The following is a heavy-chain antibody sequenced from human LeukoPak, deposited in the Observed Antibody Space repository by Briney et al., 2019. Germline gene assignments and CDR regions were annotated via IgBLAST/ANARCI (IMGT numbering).Heavy chain of an antibody. Sequence: GGSLRLSCAASGFTFSSYWMHWVRQAPGKGLVWVSRSNSDGSSTSYADSVKGRFTISRDNAKNSLYLQMNSLRAEDTAVYYCARDGDYGGYFDYWGQGTLVTVSS. V-gene: IGHV3-74*01. CDR2: SNSDGSST. D-gene: IGHD4-23*01. CDR3: ARDGDYGGYFDY. J-gene: IGHJ4*02. CDR1: GFTFSSYW.